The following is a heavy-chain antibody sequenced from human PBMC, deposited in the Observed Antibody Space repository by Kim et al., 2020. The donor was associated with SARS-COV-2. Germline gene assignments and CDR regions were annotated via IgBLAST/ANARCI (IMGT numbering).Heavy chain of an antibody. D-gene: IGHD5-12*01. CDR2: IYYSGST. Sequence: SETLSLTCTVSGGSISSSSYYWGWIRQPPGKGLEWIGSIYYSGSTYYNPSLKGRVTISVDTSKNQFSLKLSSVTAADTAVYYCARHRREWLQTIPSYFDYWGQGTLVTVSS. CDR1: GGSISSSSYY. CDR3: ARHRREWLQTIPSYFDY. V-gene: IGHV4-39*01. J-gene: IGHJ4*02.